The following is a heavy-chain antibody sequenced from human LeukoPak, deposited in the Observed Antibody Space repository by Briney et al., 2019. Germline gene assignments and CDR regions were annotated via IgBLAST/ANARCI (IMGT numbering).Heavy chain of an antibody. CDR1: GGSFSGYY. CDR3: ARGRIKRQHRGYYYGMDG. J-gene: IGHJ6*02. CDR2: INHSGST. D-gene: IGHD5-18*01. Sequence: SETLSLTCAVYGGSFSGYYWSWIRQPPGKGLEWIGEINHSGSTNYNPSLKSRVTISVDTSKNQFPLKLSSVTAADTAVYYCARGRIKRQHRGYYYGMDGWGQGTTVTVSS. V-gene: IGHV4-34*01.